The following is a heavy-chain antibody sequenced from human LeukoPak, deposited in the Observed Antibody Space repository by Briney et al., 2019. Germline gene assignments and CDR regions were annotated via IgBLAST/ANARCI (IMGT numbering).Heavy chain of an antibody. CDR3: ARGSKAIYYTLDY. J-gene: IGHJ4*02. CDR1: GGSISSYY. Sequence: SETLSLTCTVSGGSISSYYWNWIRQPAGGGLEWIGRIHSSGSTNYNPSLKSRITVPLDTSRNQFSLQLTSVAAADTAVYYCARGSKAIYYTLDYWGQGTLVTVSS. D-gene: IGHD1-26*01. CDR2: IHSSGST. V-gene: IGHV4-4*07.